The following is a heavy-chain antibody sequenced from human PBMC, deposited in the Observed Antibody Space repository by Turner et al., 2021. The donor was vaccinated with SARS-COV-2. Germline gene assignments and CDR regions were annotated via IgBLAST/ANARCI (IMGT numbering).Heavy chain of an antibody. Sequence: VQLVQSGAEVKKPGSSVKVSCEAAGGTFSSNAINWVRQAPGQGLEWMGWIIPILGITNYAQKFQVRVTITADKSTSTAYMELSSLRSEDTAVYYCAREIPIQRGAFDIWGQGTMVTVSS. CDR1: GGTFSSNA. D-gene: IGHD2-2*02. CDR2: IIPILGIT. J-gene: IGHJ3*02. V-gene: IGHV1-69*10. CDR3: AREIPIQRGAFDI.